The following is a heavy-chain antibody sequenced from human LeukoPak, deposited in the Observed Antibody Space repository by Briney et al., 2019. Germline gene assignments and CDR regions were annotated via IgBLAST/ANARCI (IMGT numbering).Heavy chain of an antibody. CDR1: GGSISSGGYS. CDR2: IYYSGST. Sequence: SETLSLTCAVSGGSISSGGYSWSWIRQPPGKGLEWIGYIYYSGSTYYNPSLKSRVTISVDTSKNQFSLKLSSVTAADTAVYYCARLSSSWSYYYYYYMDVWGKGTTVTISS. CDR3: ARLSSSWSYYYYYYMDV. V-gene: IGHV4-30-4*07. D-gene: IGHD6-13*01. J-gene: IGHJ6*03.